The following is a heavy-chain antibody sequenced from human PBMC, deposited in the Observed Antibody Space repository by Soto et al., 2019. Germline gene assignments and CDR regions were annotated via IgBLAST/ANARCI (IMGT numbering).Heavy chain of an antibody. CDR2: IFSNDAK. J-gene: IGHJ6*03. CDR1: GFSLSNGKVG. V-gene: IGHV2-26*01. D-gene: IGHD6-19*01. Sequence: HVTLKESGPVLVKPTEPLTLTCTVSGFSLSNGKVGVSWIRQPPGKALEWLAHIFSNDAKSYRTSLTSRLTISEDTSKSQVVLTMTNVDPVDTATYYCSRILFGRSVAGGYFYMDVWGKGTTVTVSS. CDR3: SRILFGRSVAGGYFYMDV.